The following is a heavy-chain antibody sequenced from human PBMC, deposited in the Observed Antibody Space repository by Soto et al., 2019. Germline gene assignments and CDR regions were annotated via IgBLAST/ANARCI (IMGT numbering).Heavy chain of an antibody. CDR1: GYTFISYG. D-gene: IGHD1-26*01. Sequence: QVQLVQSGAEVKKPGASVKVSCKASGYTFISYGISWVRQAPGQGLDWMGGISGYNGNTKYAQKLQGRVTMTTDTSTSTAYMELRSLTSDDTAVYYCARELGAQIVDYWGQGTLVTVSS. CDR2: ISGYNGNT. J-gene: IGHJ4*02. V-gene: IGHV1-18*01. CDR3: ARELGAQIVDY.